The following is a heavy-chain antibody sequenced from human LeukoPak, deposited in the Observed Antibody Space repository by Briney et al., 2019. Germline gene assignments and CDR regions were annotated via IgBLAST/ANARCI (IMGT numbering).Heavy chain of an antibody. CDR2: IGSGGTYI. D-gene: IGHD5-18*01. CDR1: GFTLNSYS. CDR3: ARDQGDTAMVVFDY. Sequence: PGGSLRLSCAASGFTLNSYSMNWVRQAPGKGLEWVSSIGSGGTYIYYADSVKGRFTISRDNAKNSLYLQMNSLRAEDTAVYYCARDQGDTAMVVFDYWGQGTLVTVSS. J-gene: IGHJ4*02. V-gene: IGHV3-21*01.